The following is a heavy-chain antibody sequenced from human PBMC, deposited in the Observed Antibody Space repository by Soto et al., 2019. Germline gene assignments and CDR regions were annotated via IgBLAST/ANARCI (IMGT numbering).Heavy chain of an antibody. CDR3: ANRAVPAAVYYFDY. V-gene: IGHV3-23*01. CDR2: ASGSGENT. Sequence: GGSLRLSCAASGFTFSNYAMAWVRQAPGKGLEWVSTASGSGENTYYTDSVKGRFTISRDNSKNTLYLQMNNLRAEDTAVYYCANRAVPAAVYYFDYWGQGALVTVSS. CDR1: GFTFSNYA. J-gene: IGHJ4*02. D-gene: IGHD2-2*01.